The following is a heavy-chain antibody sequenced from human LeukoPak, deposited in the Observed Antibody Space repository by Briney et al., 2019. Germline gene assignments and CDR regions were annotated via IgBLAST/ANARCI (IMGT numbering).Heavy chain of an antibody. V-gene: IGHV3-23*01. CDR2: ISGSGGST. CDR3: ATRPDNWNYVFDY. D-gene: IGHD1-7*01. Sequence: PGGSLRLSCAASGFTFSSYAMSWVRQAPGKGLEWVSAISGSGGSTYYADSVKGRFTISRDNSKNTLYLQMNSLRAEDTAVYYCATRPDNWNYVFDYWGQGTLVTVSS. J-gene: IGHJ4*02. CDR1: GFTFSSYA.